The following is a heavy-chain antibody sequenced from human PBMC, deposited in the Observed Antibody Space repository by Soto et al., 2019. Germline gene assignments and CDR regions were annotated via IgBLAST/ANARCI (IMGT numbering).Heavy chain of an antibody. Sequence: SGPTLVNPTQTLTLTCTFSGFSLSSSGVAVGWIRQPPGKALEWLALIYWDDDKRYNPSLKNRLTITRDTSKNHVVLTMTNMDLVDTATYYGAHNTVTTANAFDYWGLGTLVTVSS. CDR3: AHNTVTTANAFDY. D-gene: IGHD4-17*01. V-gene: IGHV2-5*02. CDR1: GFSLSSSGVA. CDR2: IYWDDDK. J-gene: IGHJ4*02.